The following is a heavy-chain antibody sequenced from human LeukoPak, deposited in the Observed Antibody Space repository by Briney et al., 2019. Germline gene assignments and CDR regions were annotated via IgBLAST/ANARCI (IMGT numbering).Heavy chain of an antibody. D-gene: IGHD3-10*01. CDR2: ISSSGSTI. Sequence: GGSLRLSCAASGFTFSSYAMYWVRQAPGKGLEWVSYISSSGSTIYYADSVKGRFTISRDNAKNSLYLQMNSLRAEDTAVYYCARDRIWFGELLSDWPYMDVWGKGTTVTISS. CDR1: GFTFSSYA. CDR3: ARDRIWFGELLSDWPYMDV. V-gene: IGHV3-48*03. J-gene: IGHJ6*03.